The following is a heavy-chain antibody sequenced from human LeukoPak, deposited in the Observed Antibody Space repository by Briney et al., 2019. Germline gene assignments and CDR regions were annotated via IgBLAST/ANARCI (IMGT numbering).Heavy chain of an antibody. CDR3: ARGLHYYYDSSGYPFDY. D-gene: IGHD3-22*01. J-gene: IGHJ4*02. V-gene: IGHV4-34*01. Sequence: PSETLSLTCAVYGGSFSGYYWSWIRQPPGKGLEWIGETNHSGSTNYNPSLKSRVTIPVDTSKNQFCLKLRSVTAADTAVYYCARGLHYYYDSSGYPFDYWGQGTLVTVSS. CDR1: GGSFSGYY. CDR2: TNHSGST.